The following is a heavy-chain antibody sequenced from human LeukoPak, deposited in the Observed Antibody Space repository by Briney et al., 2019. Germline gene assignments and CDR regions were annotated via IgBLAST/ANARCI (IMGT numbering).Heavy chain of an antibody. CDR2: IRNDGSDK. Sequence: PGGSLRLSCAASGFTFSSYGMHWVRQAPGKGLEWVALIRNDGSDKYYADSVKGRFTISRDNSKNTLYLQMNSLRPEDTAVYYCARARPIVGVSPFQHWGQGTLVTVSS. V-gene: IGHV3-30*02. CDR1: GFTFSSYG. CDR3: ARARPIVGVSPFQH. J-gene: IGHJ1*01. D-gene: IGHD1-26*01.